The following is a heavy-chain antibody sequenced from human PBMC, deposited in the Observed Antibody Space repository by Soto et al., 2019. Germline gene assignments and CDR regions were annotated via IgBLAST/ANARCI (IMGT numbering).Heavy chain of an antibody. V-gene: IGHV3-30-3*01. D-gene: IGHD3-3*01. CDR2: MSYDGSNK. J-gene: IGHJ6*02. Sequence: PGGSLRLSCAASGFTFSSYAMHWVRQAPGKGLEWVAVMSYDGSNKYYADSVKGRFTISRDNSKNTLYLQMNSLRAEDTAVYYCARDLYYDFWSGSLEPYYYGMDVWGQGTTVTVSS. CDR3: ARDLYYDFWSGSLEPYYYGMDV. CDR1: GFTFSSYA.